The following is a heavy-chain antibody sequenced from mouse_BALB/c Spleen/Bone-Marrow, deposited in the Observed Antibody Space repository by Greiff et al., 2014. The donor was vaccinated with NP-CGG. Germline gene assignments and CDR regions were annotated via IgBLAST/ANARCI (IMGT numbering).Heavy chain of an antibody. J-gene: IGHJ2*01. V-gene: IGHV1-80*01. CDR3: ARGGISVDY. CDR2: IYPGDGDT. CDR1: GYVFSTYW. Sequence: QVQLQQSGAELVRPGSSVKISCKSSGYVFSTYWINWVKQRPGQGLEWIGQIYPGDGDTDFNGKFKDKATLTADESSNTAYMQLSSLKSEDSAVYFCARGGISVDYWGQGTTLTVSS.